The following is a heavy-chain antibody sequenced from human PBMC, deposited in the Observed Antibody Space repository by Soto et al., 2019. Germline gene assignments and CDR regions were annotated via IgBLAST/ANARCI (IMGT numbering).Heavy chain of an antibody. D-gene: IGHD3-3*01. CDR3: AKDGGNNYDFWSGRYFDY. V-gene: IGHV3-9*01. CDR2: ISWNSGSI. J-gene: IGHJ4*02. CDR1: GFTFDDYA. Sequence: GGSLRLSCAASGFTFDDYAMHWVRQAPGKGLEWVSGISWNSGSIGYADSVKGRFTISRDNAKNSLYLQMNSLRAEDTALYYCAKDGGNNYDFWSGRYFDYWGQGTLVTVSS.